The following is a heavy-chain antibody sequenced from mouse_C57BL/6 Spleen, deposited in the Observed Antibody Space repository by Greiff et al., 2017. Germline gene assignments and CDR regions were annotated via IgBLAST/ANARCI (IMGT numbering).Heavy chain of an antibody. CDR3: ARHTLRTREAWFAY. Sequence: DVKLVESGGDLVKPGGSLKLSCAASGFTFSSYGMSWVRQTPDKRLEWVATISSGGSYTYYPDSVKGRFTISRDNAKNTLYLQMSSLKSEDTAMYYCARHTLRTREAWFAYWGQGTLVTVSA. J-gene: IGHJ3*01. V-gene: IGHV5-6*02. CDR2: ISSGGSYT. CDR1: GFTFSSYG. D-gene: IGHD1-1*01.